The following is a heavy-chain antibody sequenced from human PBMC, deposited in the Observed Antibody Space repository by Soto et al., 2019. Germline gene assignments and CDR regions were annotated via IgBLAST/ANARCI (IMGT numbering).Heavy chain of an antibody. Sequence: ASVKVSCKASGYTITSYYMHWVRQAPGQGLEWMGVINPSGGSTSYAQKFQGRVTMTRDTSANTVYMELSSLRSEDTAVYYCTRDGYSSSWYYWGQGTLVTVS. CDR1: GYTITSYY. V-gene: IGHV1-46*01. CDR3: TRDGYSSSWYY. J-gene: IGHJ4*02. D-gene: IGHD6-13*01. CDR2: INPSGGST.